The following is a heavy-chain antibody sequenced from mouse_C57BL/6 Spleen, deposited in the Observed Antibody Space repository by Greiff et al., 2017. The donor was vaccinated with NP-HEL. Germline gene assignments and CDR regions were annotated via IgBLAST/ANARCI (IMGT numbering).Heavy chain of an antibody. CDR3: ARPHYYGSSYYFDY. CDR1: GYTFTTYP. V-gene: IGHV1-47*01. D-gene: IGHD1-1*01. Sequence: VMLVESGAELVKPGASVKMSCKASGYTFTTYPIEWMKQNHGKSLEWIGNFHPYNDDTKYNEKFKGKATLTVEKSSSTVYLELSRLTSDDSAVYYCARPHYYGSSYYFDYWGQGTTLTVSS. CDR2: FHPYNDDT. J-gene: IGHJ2*01.